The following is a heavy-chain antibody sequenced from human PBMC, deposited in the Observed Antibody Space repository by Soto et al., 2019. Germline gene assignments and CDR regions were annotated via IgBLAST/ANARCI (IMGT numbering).Heavy chain of an antibody. CDR1: GFTFSDYY. Sequence: QVQLVESGGGLVKPGGSLTLSCVASGFTFSDYYMAWIRQTPGKGLEWVSYTSVDGGDRFYADSVKGRFTISRDNARKSLSRQMTSLRDEDTAVYYCAIPTGESMRNYPGMEVWGQGTTVIVSS. CDR3: AIPTGESMRNYPGMEV. CDR2: TSVDGGDR. V-gene: IGHV3-11*01. J-gene: IGHJ6*02. D-gene: IGHD7-27*01.